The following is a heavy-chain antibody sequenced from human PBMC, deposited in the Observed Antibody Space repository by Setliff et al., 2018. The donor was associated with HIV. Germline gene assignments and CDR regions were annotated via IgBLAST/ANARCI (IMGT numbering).Heavy chain of an antibody. Sequence: PGGSLRLSCSASGFLFNRYSLNWVRQVPGRGPEWVASISNSSRYYWVKARYGDSVRGRFTISRDNSKNTLYLQMNSLRAEDTAVYYCARDQWGYSYGYYYYYYMDVWGKGTTVTVSS. CDR3: ARDQWGYSYGYYYYYYMDV. CDR1: GFLFNRYS. V-gene: IGHV3-21*01. J-gene: IGHJ6*03. D-gene: IGHD5-18*01. CDR2: ISNSSRYY.